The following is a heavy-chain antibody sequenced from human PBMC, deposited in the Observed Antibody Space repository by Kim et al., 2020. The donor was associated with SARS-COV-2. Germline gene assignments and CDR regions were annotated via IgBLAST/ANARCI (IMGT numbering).Heavy chain of an antibody. CDR3: ARLNGYSDYEFDY. V-gene: IGHV4-59*08. D-gene: IGHD5-12*01. CDR1: GGAMRPYY. CDR2: IFHSGNT. J-gene: IGHJ4*02. Sequence: SETLSLTCSVSGGAMRPYYWSWIRQPPGKGLEWIGYIFHSGNTNYNPSLKSRVTISVDTSKNHFSLKLNSVTAADTAVYYCARLNGYSDYEFDYWGQGTLVTVSS.